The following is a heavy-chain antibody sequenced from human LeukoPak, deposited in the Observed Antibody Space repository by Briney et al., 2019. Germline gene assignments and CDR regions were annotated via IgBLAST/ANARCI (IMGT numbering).Heavy chain of an antibody. CDR2: MNPNSGNT. V-gene: IGHV1-8*01. CDR1: GYTFTSHD. D-gene: IGHD2-21*02. Sequence: ASVKVSCKASGYTFTSHDINWVRQATGQGLEWMGWMNPNSGNTGYAQKFQGRVTMTRNTSISTAYMELSSLRSEDTAVYYCARGIVVVTAMSYYYYMDVWGKGTTVTVSS. J-gene: IGHJ6*03. CDR3: ARGIVVVTAMSYYYYMDV.